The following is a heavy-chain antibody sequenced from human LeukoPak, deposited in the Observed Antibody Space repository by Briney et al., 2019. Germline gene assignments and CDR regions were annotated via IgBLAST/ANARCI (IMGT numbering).Heavy chain of an antibody. D-gene: IGHD3-22*01. V-gene: IGHV3-23*01. CDR1: GFTFSNYA. CDR2: ISGSGSST. CDR3: ASETYHYDSSGYYFLDY. Sequence: GGSLRLSCAASGFTFSNYAMSWVRQAPGKGLEWVSAISGSGSSTYYADSVKGRFTISRDNAKNSLYLQMNSLRAEDTAVYYCASETYHYDSSGYYFLDYWGQGTLVTVSS. J-gene: IGHJ4*02.